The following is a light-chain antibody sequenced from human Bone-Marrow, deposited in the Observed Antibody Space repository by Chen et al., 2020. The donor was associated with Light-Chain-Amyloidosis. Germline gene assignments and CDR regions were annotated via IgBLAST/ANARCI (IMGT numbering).Light chain of an antibody. J-gene: IGKJ1*01. V-gene: IGKV3-15*01. CDR1: QSVSSN. Sequence: EIVMTQSPATLSVSPGERATLSCRASQSVSSNLAWYQQKPCQAPRLLIYGASTRATGIPARCSGRGYGTEVTLTISSLLSEDFAVYYCQQDNNWPQTFGQGTKVEIK. CDR2: GAS. CDR3: QQDNNWPQT.